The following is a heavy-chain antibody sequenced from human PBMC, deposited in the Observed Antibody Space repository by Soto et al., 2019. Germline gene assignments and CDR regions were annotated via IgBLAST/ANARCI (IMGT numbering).Heavy chain of an antibody. CDR3: ARDKGGAALKGSGMDV. Sequence: QVLLQESGPGLVKPSQTLSLSCTVSGGSISSRDYYWSWFRQHPENGLEWLGSIYYNGASSYNPSLKSRIPISAASSMDEFSLKLTSVTAADTAMYYCARDKGGAALKGSGMDVWGHGTTVIVSS. V-gene: IGHV4-31*03. CDR2: IYYNGAS. D-gene: IGHD3-10*01. CDR1: GGSISSRDYY. J-gene: IGHJ6*02.